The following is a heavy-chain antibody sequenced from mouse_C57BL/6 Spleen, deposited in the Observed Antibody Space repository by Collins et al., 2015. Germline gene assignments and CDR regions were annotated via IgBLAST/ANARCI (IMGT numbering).Heavy chain of an antibody. CDR2: IYPGSGST. Sequence: QVQLQQPGAELVKPGASVKMSCKASGYTFTSYWITWVKQRPGQGLEWIGDIYPGSGSTNYNEKFKSKATLTVDTSSSTAYMQLSSLTSEDSAVYYCATPPTTVVAPYYFDYWGQGTTLTVSS. CDR3: ATPPTTVVAPYYFDY. J-gene: IGHJ2*01. D-gene: IGHD1-1*01. CDR1: GYTFTSYW. V-gene: IGHV1-55*01.